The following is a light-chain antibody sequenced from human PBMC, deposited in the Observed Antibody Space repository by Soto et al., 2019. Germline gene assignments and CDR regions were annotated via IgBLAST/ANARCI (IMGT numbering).Light chain of an antibody. CDR2: EVS. CDR1: SSDVGGYNY. V-gene: IGLV2-8*01. CDR3: CSYAGSNNFPYV. J-gene: IGLJ1*01. Sequence: QSALTQPPSASGSPGQSVTISCTGTSSDVGGYNYVSWYQQHPGKAPKLMIYEVSKRPSGVPDRFSGSKSGNTASLTVSGLQAEDGADYYCCSYAGSNNFPYVFGTGTKVTVL.